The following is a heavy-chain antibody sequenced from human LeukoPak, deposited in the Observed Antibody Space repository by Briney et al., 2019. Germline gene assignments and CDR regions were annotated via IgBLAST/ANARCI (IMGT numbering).Heavy chain of an antibody. V-gene: IGHV4-31*03. CDR2: IYDSGST. J-gene: IGHJ6*04. CDR3: ARGHSRAVADGIDV. CDR1: VGSISSGGYY. Sequence: SETLSLTCTVSVGSISSGGYYWSCIRQHPGKGLESIGYIYDSGSTYYNPSLKSGVTISVDSSNNQFSLKLTSVTAADTDVYYGARGHSRAVADGIDVWGKGTTVTVSS. D-gene: IGHD6-19*01.